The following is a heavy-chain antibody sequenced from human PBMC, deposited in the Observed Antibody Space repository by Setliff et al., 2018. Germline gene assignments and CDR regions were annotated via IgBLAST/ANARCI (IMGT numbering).Heavy chain of an antibody. CDR1: GYTLTELS. V-gene: IGHV1-24*01. CDR3: IVNMVRPVTGLDS. CDR2: FDPEDGET. J-gene: IGHJ4*02. D-gene: IGHD2-15*01. Sequence: ASVKVSCKVSGYTLTELSMHWVRQAPGKGLEWMGGFDPEDGETIYAQKFQGRVTMTEDTSTDTAYMELSSLTSADTAIYYCIVNMVRPVTGLDSWGPGTLVTVSS.